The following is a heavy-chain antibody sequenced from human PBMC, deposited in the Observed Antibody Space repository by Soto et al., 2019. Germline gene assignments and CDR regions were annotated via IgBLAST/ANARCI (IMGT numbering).Heavy chain of an antibody. CDR1: GYTFTSYD. CDR3: ARGLIDFWSGYYDQPNWFDP. D-gene: IGHD3-3*01. CDR2: MNPNSGNT. J-gene: IGHJ5*02. V-gene: IGHV1-8*01. Sequence: ASVKVSCKASGYTFTSYDINWVRQATGQGLEWVGWMNPNSGNTGYAQKFQGRVTMTRNTSISTAYMELSSLRSEDTAVYYCARGLIDFWSGYYDQPNWFDPWGQGTLVTVSS.